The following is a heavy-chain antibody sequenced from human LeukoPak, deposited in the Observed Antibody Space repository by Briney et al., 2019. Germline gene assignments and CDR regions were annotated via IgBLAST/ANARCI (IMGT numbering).Heavy chain of an antibody. D-gene: IGHD2-2*01. CDR1: GYTFTSYG. CDR3: ALTNYCSSTSCYSYYYYYGMDV. Sequence: ASVKVSCKASGYTFTSYGISWVRQAPGQGLEWMGWISAYNGNTNYAQKLQGRVTMTTDTSTSTAYMELRSLRSDDTAVYYCALTNYCSSTSCYSYYYYYGMDVWGQGTTVTVSS. J-gene: IGHJ6*02. CDR2: ISAYNGNT. V-gene: IGHV1-18*01.